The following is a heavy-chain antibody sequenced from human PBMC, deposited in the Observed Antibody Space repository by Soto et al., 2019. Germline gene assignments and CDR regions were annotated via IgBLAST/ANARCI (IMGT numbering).Heavy chain of an antibody. CDR1: GYTFTSND. D-gene: IGHD2-2*01. CDR3: ARPLCSSTRCGPYFFDS. V-gene: IGHV1-8*01. CDR2: MNPDKGKT. J-gene: IGHJ4*02. Sequence: QVQLVQSGAEVKKPGASVKVSCKASGYTFTSNDINWVRQAPGQGPEWMGWMNPDKGKTGFAQKFQGRITMTSNTSISTAYMELSSLRSDDTAVYFCARPLCSSTRCGPYFFDSWGQGSLVTVSS.